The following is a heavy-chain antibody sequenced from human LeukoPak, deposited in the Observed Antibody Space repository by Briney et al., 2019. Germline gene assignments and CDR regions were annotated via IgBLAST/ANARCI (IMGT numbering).Heavy chain of an antibody. Sequence: SETLSLTCAVYGGSFSGYYWSWIRQPPGKGLEWIGEINHSGSTNYNPSLKSRVTISVDTSKNQFSLKLSSVTAADTAVYYCASPGVEMATSLDYWGQGTLVTVSS. J-gene: IGHJ4*02. D-gene: IGHD5-24*01. CDR3: ASPGVEMATSLDY. CDR2: INHSGST. V-gene: IGHV4-34*01. CDR1: GGSFSGYY.